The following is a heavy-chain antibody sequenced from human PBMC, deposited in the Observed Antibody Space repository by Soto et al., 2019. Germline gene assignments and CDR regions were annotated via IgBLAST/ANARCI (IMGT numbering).Heavy chain of an antibody. CDR3: AREIPYCGGDCYFPNYFDY. D-gene: IGHD2-21*02. V-gene: IGHV4-31*03. Sequence: SETLSLTCTVSGGSISSGGYYWSWIRQHPGKGLEWIGYIYYSGSTHYNPSLKSRVTISVDTSKNQFSLKLSSVTAADTAVYYCAREIPYCGGDCYFPNYFDYWGQGTLVTVS. J-gene: IGHJ4*02. CDR2: IYYSGST. CDR1: GGSISSGGYY.